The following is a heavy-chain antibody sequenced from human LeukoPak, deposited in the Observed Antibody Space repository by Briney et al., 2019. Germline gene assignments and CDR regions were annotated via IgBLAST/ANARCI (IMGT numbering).Heavy chain of an antibody. V-gene: IGHV4-39*01. CDR3: ARTAAGQYYFDY. CDR2: IYYSGST. J-gene: IGHJ4*02. D-gene: IGHD6-13*01. Sequence: SETLSLTCAVSGYSISSSSYYWGWIRQPPGKGLEWIGSIYYSGSTYYNPSLKSRVTISVDTSKNQFSLKLSSVTAADTAVYYCARTAAGQYYFDYWGQGTLVTVSS. CDR1: GYSISSSSYY.